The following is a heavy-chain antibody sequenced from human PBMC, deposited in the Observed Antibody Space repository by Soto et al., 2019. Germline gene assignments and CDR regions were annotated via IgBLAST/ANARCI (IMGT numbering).Heavy chain of an antibody. CDR3: VIYVNMPLTGTGSVS. CDR2: IYYSGST. D-gene: IGHD3-9*01. V-gene: IGHV4-59*08. J-gene: IGHJ5*01. Sequence: PSETLSLTCTVSGGSLSSYYWSWIRQTPGKGLEWIGYIYYSGSTNYNPSLKSRVTISVDTSKNQFSLKLSSVTAADTAVYYCVIYVNMPLTGTGSVSLGHATLVSV. CDR1: GGSLSSYY.